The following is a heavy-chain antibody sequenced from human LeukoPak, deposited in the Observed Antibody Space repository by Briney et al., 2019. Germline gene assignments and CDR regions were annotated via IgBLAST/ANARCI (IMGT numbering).Heavy chain of an antibody. J-gene: IGHJ6*03. CDR2: INHSGST. CDR1: GGSFSGYY. V-gene: IGHV4-34*01. D-gene: IGHD5-12*01. Sequence: PSETLSLTCAVYGGSFSGYYWSWIRQPPGKGLEWIGEINHSGSTNYNPSLKSRVTISVDTSKNQFSLKLSSVTAADTAVYYCARGRREWLRLGTKHTHMDVWGKGTTVTVSS. CDR3: ARGRREWLRLGTKHTHMDV.